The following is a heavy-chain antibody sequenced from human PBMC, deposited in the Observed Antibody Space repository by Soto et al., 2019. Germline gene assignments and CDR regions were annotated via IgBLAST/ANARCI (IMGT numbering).Heavy chain of an antibody. CDR3: ARASGPFDY. Sequence: QVQLVESGGGVVQPGRSLRLSCVASGFAFSTYGIHWVRQAPGTGLEWVAVIWYDGSNKYYADSVKGRFTISRDNSKNTLYLQMNSLRADDTAVYYCARASGPFDYWGQGTQVTVSS. J-gene: IGHJ4*02. V-gene: IGHV3-33*01. CDR2: IWYDGSNK. CDR1: GFAFSTYG. D-gene: IGHD5-12*01.